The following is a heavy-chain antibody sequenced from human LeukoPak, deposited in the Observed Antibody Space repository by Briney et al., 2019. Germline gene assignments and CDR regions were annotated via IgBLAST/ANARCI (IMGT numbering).Heavy chain of an antibody. V-gene: IGHV3-23*01. CDR1: GFAFSRFA. CDR2: ISGNGHQT. J-gene: IGHJ4*02. Sequence: GGSLRLSCSASGFAFSRFAMTWVRHLPGKGLDWVSTISGNGHQTYYGDSVTGRFSFSRDNSKNILYLQMDSPSADDSALYYCAKDANYYDSSGFFIPFDYWGQGTLVTVSS. CDR3: AKDANYYDSSGFFIPFDY. D-gene: IGHD3-22*01.